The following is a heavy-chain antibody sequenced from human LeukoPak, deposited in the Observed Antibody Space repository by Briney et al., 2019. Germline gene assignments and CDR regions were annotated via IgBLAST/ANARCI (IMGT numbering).Heavy chain of an antibody. CDR3: ARPLMYYYGSETYFWFDP. Sequence: PGGSLRLSCAASGFTFSSYAMSWVRQAPGKGLEWVSAISGSGGSTYYADSVKGRFTISRDNSKNTLYLQMNSLRVEDTAMYYCARPLMYYYGSETYFWFDPWGQGTLVTVSS. CDR2: ISGSGGST. CDR1: GFTFSSYA. J-gene: IGHJ5*02. V-gene: IGHV3-23*01. D-gene: IGHD3-10*01.